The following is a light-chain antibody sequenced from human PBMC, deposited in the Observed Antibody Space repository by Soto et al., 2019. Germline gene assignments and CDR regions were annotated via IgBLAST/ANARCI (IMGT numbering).Light chain of an antibody. CDR2: GNN. Sequence: QSVLTQPPSVSGAPGQRVTISCTGSTSNIGAGYDVHWYQQLPGTAPKLLIYGNNNRPSGVPDRFSGSKSGTSASLAITGLQAEEEADYFCQYSDSGPSGLGVFGGGTQLTVL. CDR3: QYSDSGPSGLGV. V-gene: IGLV1-40*01. CDR1: TSNIGAGYD. J-gene: IGLJ3*02.